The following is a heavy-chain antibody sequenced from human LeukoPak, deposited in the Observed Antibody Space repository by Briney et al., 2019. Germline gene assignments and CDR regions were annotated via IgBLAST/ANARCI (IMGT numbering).Heavy chain of an antibody. V-gene: IGHV7-4-1*02. CDR2: INTNTGNP. D-gene: IGHD3-9*01. J-gene: IGHJ4*02. CDR1: GYTFTSYA. CDR3: ARGGYDILTGYPRPDY. Sequence: ASVKVSCKASGYTFTSYAMNWVRQAPGQGLEWMGWINTNTGNPTYAQGFTGRFVFSLDTSVSTAYLQISSLKAEDTAVYYCARGGYDILTGYPRPDYWGQGTLVTVSS.